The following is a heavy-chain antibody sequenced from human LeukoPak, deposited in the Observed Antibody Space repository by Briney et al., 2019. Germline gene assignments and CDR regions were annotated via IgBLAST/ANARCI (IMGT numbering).Heavy chain of an antibody. Sequence: GWALRLSCAVSGFTFSNAWMSWVRQAPGKGREGVGRIKSKPDGGTTDYDAHVQGRFNISRDDSKNTLYLQMNSLKTEDTAVYYCTTGDYGDYGFYDYWGQGTLVTVSS. CDR3: TTGDYGDYGFYDY. CDR1: GFTFSNAW. J-gene: IGHJ4*02. D-gene: IGHD4-17*01. CDR2: IKSKPDGGTT. V-gene: IGHV3-15*01.